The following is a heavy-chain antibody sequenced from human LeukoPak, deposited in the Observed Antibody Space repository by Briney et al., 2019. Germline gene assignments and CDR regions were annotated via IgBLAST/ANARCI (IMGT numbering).Heavy chain of an antibody. CDR2: ISAYNGNT. J-gene: IGHJ6*02. CDR3: ARYSERFWEWLFSEHPRYYYYYGMDV. D-gene: IGHD3-3*01. CDR1: GYTFTSYG. V-gene: IGHV1-18*01. Sequence: GASVKVSCTASGYTFTSYGNSWVRQASGQGLEWMGWISAYNGNTNYAQTLQGRVNMTTDTSTSTAYMELRSLRSDDTAVYYCARYSERFWEWLFSEHPRYYYYYGMDVWGQGTTVTVSS.